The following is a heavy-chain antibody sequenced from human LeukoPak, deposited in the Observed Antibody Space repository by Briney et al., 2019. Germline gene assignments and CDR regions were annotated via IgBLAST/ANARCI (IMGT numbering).Heavy chain of an antibody. CDR2: IRYDGSNK. J-gene: IGHJ4*02. CDR1: GFTFSSYG. Sequence: GGSLRLSCAASGFTFSSYGMHWVRQAPGKGPEWVAFIRYDGSNKYYADSVKGRFTISRDNSKNTLYLQMNSLRAEDTAVYYCAKPYYYDSSGYYYFDYWGQGTLVTVSS. V-gene: IGHV3-30*02. CDR3: AKPYYYDSSGYYYFDY. D-gene: IGHD3-22*01.